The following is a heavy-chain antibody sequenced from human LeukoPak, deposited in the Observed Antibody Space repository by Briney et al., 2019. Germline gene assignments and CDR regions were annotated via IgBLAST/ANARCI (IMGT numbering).Heavy chain of an antibody. CDR1: GFTFSSYG. CDR2: ISGSGGST. D-gene: IGHD3-22*01. J-gene: IGHJ4*02. CDR3: AKGDYYDSSGYPTGGEYFDY. V-gene: IGHV3-23*01. Sequence: PGGSLRLSCAASGFTFSSYGMSWVRQAPGKGLEWVSAISGSGGSTYYADSVKGRFTISRDNSKNTLYLQMNSLRAEDTAVYYCAKGDYYDSSGYPTGGEYFDYWGQGTLVTVSS.